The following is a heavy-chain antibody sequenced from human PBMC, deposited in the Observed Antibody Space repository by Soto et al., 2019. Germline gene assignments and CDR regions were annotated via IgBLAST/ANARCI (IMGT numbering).Heavy chain of an antibody. CDR1: GFTFRSYA. D-gene: IGHD6-13*01. V-gene: IGHV3-23*01. J-gene: IGHJ6*02. CDR2: IRGSGDNS. CDR3: ASECSSSWFPYHGMDI. Sequence: EVQLLESGGGLVQPGEYLRLSCAASGFTFRSYAMSCVRQAPGKGLEWVSAIRGSGDNSYYADSVEGRFTVSRDNFKSSLYLQMISLRAADKAVYCCASECSSSWFPYHGMDIWGQGTTVTVSS.